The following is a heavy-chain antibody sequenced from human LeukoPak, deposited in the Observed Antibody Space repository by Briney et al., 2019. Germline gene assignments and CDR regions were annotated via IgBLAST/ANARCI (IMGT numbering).Heavy chain of an antibody. CDR1: GFTFSSYA. V-gene: IGHV3-30*04. CDR2: ISYDGSNK. J-gene: IGHJ4*02. CDR3: ARDALSPAYYFDY. Sequence: GGSLRPSCAASGFTFSSYAMHWVRQAPGKGLEWVAVISYDGSNKYYADSVKGRFTISRDNSKNTLYLQMNSLRAEDTAVYYCARDALSPAYYFDYWGQGTLVTVSS. D-gene: IGHD2-2*01.